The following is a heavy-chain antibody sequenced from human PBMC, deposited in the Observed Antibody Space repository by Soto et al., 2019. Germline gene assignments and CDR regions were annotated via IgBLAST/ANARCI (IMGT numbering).Heavy chain of an antibody. Sequence: QVQLVQSGAEVKKPGSSVKVSCKASGGTFSSYAISWVRQAPGQGLEWMGGIIPIFGTANYAQKFQGRVTITADESTSTAYRELSSLRSEDTAVYYCASSGPQSMGSGSYYIDYWGQGTLVTVSS. V-gene: IGHV1-69*12. CDR3: ASSGPQSMGSGSYYIDY. CDR1: GGTFSSYA. D-gene: IGHD3-10*01. J-gene: IGHJ4*02. CDR2: IIPIFGTA.